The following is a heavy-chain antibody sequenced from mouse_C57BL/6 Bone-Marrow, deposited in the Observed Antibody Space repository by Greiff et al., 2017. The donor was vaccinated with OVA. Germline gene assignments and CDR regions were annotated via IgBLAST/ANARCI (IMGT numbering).Heavy chain of an antibody. CDR1: EYEFPSHD. CDR3: ARHDDYYAMDY. CDR2: INSDGGST. J-gene: IGHJ4*01. D-gene: IGHD2-3*01. V-gene: IGHV5-2*01. Sequence: EVMLVESGGGLVQPGESLKLSCESNEYEFPSHDMSWVRKTPEKRLELVAAINSDGGSTYYPDTMERRFIISRDNTKKTLYLRMSSQRSEVTALDNCARHDDYYAMDYWGQGTSVTVSS.